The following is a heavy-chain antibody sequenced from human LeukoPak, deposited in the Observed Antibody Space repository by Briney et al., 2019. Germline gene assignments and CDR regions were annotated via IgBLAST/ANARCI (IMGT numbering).Heavy chain of an antibody. D-gene: IGHD2-2*01. CDR3: AKVRVVPADIPPLNYFDY. Sequence: PGGSLRLSCAASGFTFSSYAMSWVRQAPGKGLEWVSAISGSGGSTYYADSVKGRFTISRDNSKNTLYLQMNSLRAEDTAVYYCAKVRVVPADIPPLNYFDYWGQGTLVTVSS. V-gene: IGHV3-23*01. CDR2: ISGSGGST. J-gene: IGHJ4*02. CDR1: GFTFSSYA.